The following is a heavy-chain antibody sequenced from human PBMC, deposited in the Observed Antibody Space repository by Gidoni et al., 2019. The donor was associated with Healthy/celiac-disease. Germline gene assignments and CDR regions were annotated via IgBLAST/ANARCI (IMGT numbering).Heavy chain of an antibody. Sequence: QVQLVQSGAEVKKPGSSVKVSCKAQGGPFSSYATSWVRQAPGQGLEWMGGIIPIFGTANYAQKFQGRVTITADESTSTAYMELSSLRSEDTAVYYCARYDPDSSGYYHSNWFDPWGQGTLVTVSS. D-gene: IGHD3-22*01. CDR3: ARYDPDSSGYYHSNWFDP. CDR1: GGPFSSYA. J-gene: IGHJ5*02. V-gene: IGHV1-69*01. CDR2: IIPIFGTA.